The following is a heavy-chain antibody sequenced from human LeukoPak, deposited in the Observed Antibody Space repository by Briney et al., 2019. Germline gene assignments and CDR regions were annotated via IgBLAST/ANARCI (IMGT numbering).Heavy chain of an antibody. D-gene: IGHD3-22*01. CDR1: GFTFSGYW. CDR2: INLDGSVI. Sequence: GGSLRLSCAASGFTFSGYWMSWVRQAPGKGLEWVANINLDGSVIHYVDSAKGRFTISRDNAKNSLYLQMNYLRAEDTALYYCATSDDSSGSDWGQGTLVSVSS. CDR3: ATSDDSSGSD. J-gene: IGHJ4*02. V-gene: IGHV3-7*01.